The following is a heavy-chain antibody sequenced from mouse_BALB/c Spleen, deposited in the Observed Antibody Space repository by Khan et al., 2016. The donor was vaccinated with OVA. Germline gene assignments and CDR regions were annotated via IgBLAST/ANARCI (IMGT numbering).Heavy chain of an antibody. Sequence: EVKLLESGPGLVKPSQSLSLTCTVTGYSITTDYAWNWIRQFPGNKLEWMGFISYSGNIKYNPFIKSRISITRDTSKNQFFLQLKSVTTEDTARYYCARVYGGDFDYWGQGTTLTVSS. D-gene: IGHD1-1*01. CDR3: ARVYGGDFDY. CDR2: ISYSGNI. V-gene: IGHV3-2*02. CDR1: GYSITTDYA. J-gene: IGHJ2*01.